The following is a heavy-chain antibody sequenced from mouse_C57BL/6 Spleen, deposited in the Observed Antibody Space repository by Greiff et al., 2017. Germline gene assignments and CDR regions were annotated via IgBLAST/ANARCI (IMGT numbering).Heavy chain of an antibody. D-gene: IGHD2-4*01. CDR2: INPGSGGT. Sequence: QVQLQQSGAELVRPGTSVKVSCKASGYAFTNYLIEWVKQRPGQGLEWIGVINPGSGGTNYNEKFKGKATLTADKSSSTAYMPLSSLTSEESAVYFCARGDYDYDGSWFSYWGQGALVTVSA. J-gene: IGHJ3*01. CDR3: ARGDYDYDGSWFSY. V-gene: IGHV1-54*01. CDR1: GYAFTNYL.